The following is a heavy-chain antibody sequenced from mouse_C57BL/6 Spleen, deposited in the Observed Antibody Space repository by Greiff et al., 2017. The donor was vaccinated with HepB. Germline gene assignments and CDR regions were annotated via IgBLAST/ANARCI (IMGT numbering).Heavy chain of an antibody. D-gene: IGHD4-1*01. V-gene: IGHV5-17*01. CDR1: GFTFSDYG. CDR3: AKELGRWAMDY. Sequence: EVQLVESGGGLVKPGGSLKLSCAASGFTFSDYGMHWVRQAPEKGLEWVAYISSGSSTIYYADTVKGRFTISRDNAKNTMFLQMTSLRSEDTAMYYCAKELGRWAMDYWGQGTSVTVSS. CDR2: ISSGSSTI. J-gene: IGHJ4*01.